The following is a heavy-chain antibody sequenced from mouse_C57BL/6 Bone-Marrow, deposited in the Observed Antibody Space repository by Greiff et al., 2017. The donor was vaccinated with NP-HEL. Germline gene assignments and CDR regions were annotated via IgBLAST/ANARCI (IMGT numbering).Heavy chain of an antibody. CDR1: GYTFTSYG. D-gene: IGHD2-4*01. J-gene: IGHJ1*03. Sequence: QVQLQQSGAELARPGASVKLSCKASGYTFTSYGLIWVKQSTGKGLEWIGEIYPSSGNTYYNEKFKGKATLTADKSSSTAYMELRSLTSEDSAVYFCARWDYDGRGWYFDVWGTGTTVTVSS. CDR2: IYPSSGNT. CDR3: ARWDYDGRGWYFDV. V-gene: IGHV1-81*01.